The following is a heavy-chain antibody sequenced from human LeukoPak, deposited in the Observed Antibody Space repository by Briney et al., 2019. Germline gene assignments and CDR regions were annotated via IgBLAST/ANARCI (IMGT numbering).Heavy chain of an antibody. J-gene: IGHJ5*02. Sequence: ASVTVSFKASGYRFSGNYIHWVRQAPGQGLEWMAWINPNSGDTNYAQKFQGRVTVTRDTSISTVYMDLSRLRYDDTAIYYCARAREVTGLTPWGQGTLVTVSS. D-gene: IGHD3-9*01. CDR2: INPNSGDT. V-gene: IGHV1-2*02. CDR3: ARAREVTGLTP. CDR1: GYRFSGNY.